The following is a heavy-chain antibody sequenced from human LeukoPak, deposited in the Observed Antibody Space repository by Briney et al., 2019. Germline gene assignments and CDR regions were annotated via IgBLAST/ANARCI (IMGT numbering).Heavy chain of an antibody. CDR3: ASSPVAGIGAFDP. V-gene: IGHV4-59*04. J-gene: IGHJ5*02. CDR2: IYHSGST. CDR1: GGSISSYY. Sequence: SETLSLTCTVSGGSISSYYWSWIRQPPGKGLEWIGSIYHSGSTYYSPSLKSRVTISVDTSKNQFSLKLSSVTAADTAVYYCASSPVAGIGAFDPWGQGTLVTVSS. D-gene: IGHD6-19*01.